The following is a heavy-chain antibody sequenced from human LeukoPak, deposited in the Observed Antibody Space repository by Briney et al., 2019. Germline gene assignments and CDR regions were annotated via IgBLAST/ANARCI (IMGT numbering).Heavy chain of an antibody. V-gene: IGHV1-2*02. D-gene: IGHD3-16*01. Sequence: ASVKVSCKASGYTFIAYFMNWVRLAPGQGLEWMGWIDPNSGGTKYAQKFQGRVTMTRDTSISTAYMELSRLRSDDTAVYYCARDPYTSYYLDYWGQGSLVTVSS. CDR1: GYTFIAYF. CDR2: IDPNSGGT. CDR3: ARDPYTSYYLDY. J-gene: IGHJ4*02.